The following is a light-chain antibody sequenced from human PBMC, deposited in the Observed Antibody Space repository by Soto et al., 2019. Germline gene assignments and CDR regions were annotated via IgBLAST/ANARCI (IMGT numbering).Light chain of an antibody. V-gene: IGLV2-14*01. CDR1: SSDVGAYNY. CDR2: EVS. J-gene: IGLJ1*01. Sequence: ALTQPASVSGSPGQSITISCTGTSSDVGAYNYVSWYQQHPGKAPKLLIFEVSSRPSGVSNRFSGSKSGSTASLTISGLQAEDEADYYCSSYADSDTLYVFGTGTKVTVL. CDR3: SSYADSDTLYV.